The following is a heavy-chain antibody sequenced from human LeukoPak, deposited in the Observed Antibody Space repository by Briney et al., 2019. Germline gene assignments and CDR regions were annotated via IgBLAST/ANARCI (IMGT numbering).Heavy chain of an antibody. CDR3: ARGERITMIVVVITRGPFGAFDI. D-gene: IGHD3-22*01. CDR1: GYTFTSYY. V-gene: IGHV1-46*01. J-gene: IGHJ3*02. CDR2: INPSGGST. Sequence: EASVKVSCKASGYTFTSYYMHWVRQAPGQGLEWMGIINPSGGSTSYAQKFQGRVTMTRVTSTSTVYMELSSLRSEDTAVYYCARGERITMIVVVITRGPFGAFDIWGQGTMVTVSS.